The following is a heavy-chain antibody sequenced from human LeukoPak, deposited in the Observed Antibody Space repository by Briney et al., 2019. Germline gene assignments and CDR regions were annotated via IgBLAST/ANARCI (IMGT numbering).Heavy chain of an antibody. V-gene: IGHV4-34*01. Sequence: SETLSLTCAVYGGSFSGYYWSWIRQPPGKGLEWIGEINHSGSTNYNPSLKSRVTISVDTSKDQFSLKLSSVTAADTAVYYCARDYGDYVRAFDIWGQGTMVTVSS. CDR1: GGSFSGYY. CDR3: ARDYGDYVRAFDI. J-gene: IGHJ3*02. D-gene: IGHD4-17*01. CDR2: INHSGST.